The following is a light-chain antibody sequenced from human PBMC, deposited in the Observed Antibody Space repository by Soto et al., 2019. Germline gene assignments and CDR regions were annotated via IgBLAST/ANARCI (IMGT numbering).Light chain of an antibody. J-gene: IGKJ4*01. CDR3: QQYGSLPRT. CDR2: GAS. V-gene: IGKV3-20*01. CDR1: ETLSSTF. Sequence: EIVLTQSPGTLSLSPGERATLSCRASETLSSTFLAWYQQRPGQTPRVLVYGASNRATGIPDNFSGSGSGKVFTLTISRLDPEDFAVYYCQQYGSLPRTFGGGTKVDI.